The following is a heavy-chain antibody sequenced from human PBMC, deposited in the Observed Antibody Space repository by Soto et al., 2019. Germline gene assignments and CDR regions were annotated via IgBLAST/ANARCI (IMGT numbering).Heavy chain of an antibody. CDR2: IRSKVHGETT. J-gene: IGHJ4*01. CDR1: GFDFNNAW. CDR3: TTDSYTSTRVVRLDY. D-gene: IGHD3-3*01. V-gene: IGHV3-15*07. Sequence: PGGSLRLSCAASGFDFNNAWINWVRQAPGKGLEWIGRIRSKVHGETTDFAVSVRGRFAITRDDSRNMVYMRMNALNTEDTAMYYCTTDSYTSTRVVRLDYWGLGTRVTVSS.